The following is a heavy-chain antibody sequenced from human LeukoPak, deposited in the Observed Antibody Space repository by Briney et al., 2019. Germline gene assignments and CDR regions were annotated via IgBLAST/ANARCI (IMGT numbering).Heavy chain of an antibody. Sequence: SETLSLTCTVSGGSISSGSYYWSWIRQPAGKGLEWIGRIYTSGSTNYNPSLKSRVTISVDTSKNQFSLKLSSVTAADTAVYYCASGSYGHDDYWGQGTLVTVSS. V-gene: IGHV4-61*02. CDR1: GGSISSGSYY. D-gene: IGHD1-26*01. J-gene: IGHJ4*02. CDR2: IYTSGST. CDR3: ASGSYGHDDY.